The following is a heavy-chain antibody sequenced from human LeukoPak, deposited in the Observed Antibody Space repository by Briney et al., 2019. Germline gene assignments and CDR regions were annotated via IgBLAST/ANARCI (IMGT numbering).Heavy chain of an antibody. Sequence: SETLSLTCAVYGGSFSGYYWSWIRQPPGKGLEWIGEINHSGSTNYNPSLKSRVTISVDTSKNQFSLKLSSVTAADTAVYYCARVLSSSSWYINLDYWGQGTLVTVSS. D-gene: IGHD6-13*01. V-gene: IGHV4-34*01. J-gene: IGHJ4*02. CDR3: ARVLSSSSWYINLDY. CDR1: GGSFSGYY. CDR2: INHSGST.